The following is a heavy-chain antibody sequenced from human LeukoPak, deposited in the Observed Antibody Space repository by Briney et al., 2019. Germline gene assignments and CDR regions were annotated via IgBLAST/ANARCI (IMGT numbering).Heavy chain of an antibody. CDR2: ITWNSGSI. J-gene: IGHJ4*01. CDR1: EFSFDDYA. CDR3: AKVRRHGSGSFYMGIVDY. V-gene: IGHV3-9*01. D-gene: IGHD3-10*01. Sequence: GGSLRLSCAASEFSFDDYAMHWVRQAPGRGLEWVSGITWNSGSIGYADSVKGRFTISRDNAKNSLYLQMNSLKREDTAFYYCAKVRRHGSGSFYMGIVDYWGHGTLVTVSS.